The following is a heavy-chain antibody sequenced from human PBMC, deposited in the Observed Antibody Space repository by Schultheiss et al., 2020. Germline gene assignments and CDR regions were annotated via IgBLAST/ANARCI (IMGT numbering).Heavy chain of an antibody. V-gene: IGHV1-18*04. CDR1: GGTFSSYG. D-gene: IGHD3-3*01. CDR2: ISTYNGNT. J-gene: IGHJ4*02. CDR3: ARMRLGGYYDSDY. Sequence: ASVKVSCKASGGTFSSYGINWVRQAPGQGLEWMGWISTYNGNTNYAQKLQGRVTMTTDTSTSTAYMELRSLRSDDTAVYYCARMRLGGYYDSDYWGQGTLVTVSS.